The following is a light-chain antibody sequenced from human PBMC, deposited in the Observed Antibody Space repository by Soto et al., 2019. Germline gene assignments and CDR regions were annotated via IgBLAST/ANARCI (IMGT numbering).Light chain of an antibody. CDR1: SSDLAIYNY. V-gene: IGLV2-14*01. J-gene: IGLJ1*01. Sequence: QSALTQPASVSGSPGQSITISCTGTSSDLAIYNYVSWYQQQPGKAPKLMSYQVTNRPSGVSNRFSGSRSGNTASLTISGLQAEDEADYYCSSYTDSSNYFFGTGTKVTVL. CDR3: SSYTDSSNYF. CDR2: QVT.